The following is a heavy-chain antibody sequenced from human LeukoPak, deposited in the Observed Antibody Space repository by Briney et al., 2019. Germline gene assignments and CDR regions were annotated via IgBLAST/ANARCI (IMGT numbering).Heavy chain of an antibody. J-gene: IGHJ4*02. CDR2: IHFDGNTN. CDR3: ARGTYGSGSYFPDY. V-gene: IGHV3-30*02. CDR1: GFSFSRYW. D-gene: IGHD3-10*01. Sequence: GGSLRLSCAASGFSFSRYWMHWVRQAPGKGLDWVAFIHFDGNTNFSSDSVKGRFTISRDNSKNTLYLQMNSLRAEDTAVYYCARGTYGSGSYFPDYWGQGTLVTVSS.